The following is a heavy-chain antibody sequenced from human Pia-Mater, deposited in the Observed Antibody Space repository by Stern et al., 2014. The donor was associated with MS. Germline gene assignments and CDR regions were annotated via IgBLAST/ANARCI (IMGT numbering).Heavy chain of an antibody. Sequence: VQLVQSGAEVKRPGTSVTVSCQASGYTFTSYGLNWVRQAPGQGLEWMGGISTYNGDTNYAHRFQGRVTFRTDTSKSKASMELRNLRSDDPPLYYCARDLGPRWQQFHCFDYWGQGTLVSVSS. J-gene: IGHJ4*02. CDR3: ARDLGPRWQQFHCFDY. V-gene: IGHV1-18*04. CDR2: ISTYNGDT. D-gene: IGHD6-13*01. CDR1: GYTFTSYG.